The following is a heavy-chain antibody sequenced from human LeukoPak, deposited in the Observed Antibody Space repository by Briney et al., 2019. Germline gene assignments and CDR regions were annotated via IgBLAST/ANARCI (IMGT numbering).Heavy chain of an antibody. Sequence: GESLKISCQASGYRFSTYWIGWVRQMPGKGLEWMGIIYPDDSDIRYRPSFQGQVTISADKSISTAYLQWSSLKASDTAMYYCMRLGAGGDGWELLSMFDHWGQGTLVSVS. CDR2: IYPDDSDI. CDR3: MRLGAGGDGWELLSMFDH. V-gene: IGHV5-51*01. D-gene: IGHD3-10*01. CDR1: GYRFSTYW. J-gene: IGHJ4*02.